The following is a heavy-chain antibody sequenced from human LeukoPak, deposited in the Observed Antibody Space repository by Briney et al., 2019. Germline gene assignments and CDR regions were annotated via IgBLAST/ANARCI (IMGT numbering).Heavy chain of an antibody. Sequence: GGSLRLSCAASGFTFSSYGMHWVRQAPGKGLEWVAFIRYDGSNKYYADSVKGRFTISRDNSKNTLYLQMNSLRAEDTAVYYCARAPPDGTVTTSWGQGTLVTVSS. J-gene: IGHJ4*02. CDR3: ARAPPDGTVTTS. D-gene: IGHD4-17*01. CDR1: GFTFSSYG. V-gene: IGHV3-30*02. CDR2: IRYDGSNK.